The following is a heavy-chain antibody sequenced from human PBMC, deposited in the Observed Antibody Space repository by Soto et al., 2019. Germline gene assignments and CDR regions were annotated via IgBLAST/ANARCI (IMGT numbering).Heavy chain of an antibody. CDR2: INHRGST. J-gene: IGHJ1*01. CDR3: ARGQWELRFHH. D-gene: IGHD1-26*01. CDR1: GGSFSGYY. Sequence: SETLSLTCAVYGGSFSGYYWSWIRQPPGKGLEWIGEINHRGSTNYNPSLTSRVTISVDTSKNQFSLKLSSVTAADTAVYYCARGQWELRFHHWGQGTLVTVS. V-gene: IGHV4-34*01.